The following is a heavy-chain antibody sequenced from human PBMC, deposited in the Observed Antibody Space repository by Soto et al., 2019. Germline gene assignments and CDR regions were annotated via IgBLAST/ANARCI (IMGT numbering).Heavy chain of an antibody. V-gene: IGHV1-69*02. D-gene: IGHD2-21*02. CDR1: GGTFNTYT. Sequence: QVQLVQSGAEVKKPGSSVKVSCKSSGGTFNTYTITWVRRAPGQGLEWMGRIIPILDIANYAQKFQGRVTITADKSTRTVYMELSSLRSEDTAVYYCARGGVVTDPETPTINNWFDPWGQGTLVTVSS. J-gene: IGHJ5*02. CDR2: IIPILDIA. CDR3: ARGGVVTDPETPTINNWFDP.